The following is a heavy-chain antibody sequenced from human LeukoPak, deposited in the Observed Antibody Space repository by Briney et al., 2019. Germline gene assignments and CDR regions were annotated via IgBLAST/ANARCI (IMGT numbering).Heavy chain of an antibody. CDR3: AKDRPNFHENSGHYYRRDGDS. V-gene: IGHV3-23*01. D-gene: IGHD3-22*01. Sequence: GGSLRLSCQASGFTFYMYAMSWVRQAPGKGLEWVASMCGTAGCTFYPDSVKGRFTTSRDNSKNVLYLRMNSLTAEDMAIYYCAKDRPNFHENSGHYYRRDGDSWGQGTLVTVSS. CDR1: GFTFYMYA. J-gene: IGHJ5*01. CDR2: MCGTAGCT.